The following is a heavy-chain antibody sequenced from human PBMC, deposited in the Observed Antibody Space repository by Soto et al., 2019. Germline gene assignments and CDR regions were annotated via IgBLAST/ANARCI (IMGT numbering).Heavy chain of an antibody. J-gene: IGHJ6*02. CDR2: INAGNGNT. Sequence: QVQLVQSGAEVKKPGASVKISCKTSGYTFTSYALHWVRQAPGQRLEWMGWINAGNGNTKYSQKFQGRVIITRDTSASTAYMELRSLRSEDTAVYYCARDSGGMAVWAQGTTVTVSS. V-gene: IGHV1-3*01. CDR3: ARDSGGMAV. CDR1: GYTFTSYA.